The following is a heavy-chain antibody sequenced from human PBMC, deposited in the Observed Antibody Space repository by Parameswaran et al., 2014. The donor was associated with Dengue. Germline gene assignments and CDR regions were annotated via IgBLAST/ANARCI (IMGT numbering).Heavy chain of an antibody. J-gene: IGHJ3*02. Sequence: RWIRQPPGKGLEWVANIKQDGSEKYYVDSVKGRFTISRDNAKNSLYLQMNSLRAEDTAVYYCARDQGIQLLGMDAFDIWGQGTMVTVSS. CDR3: ARDQGIQLLGMDAFDI. CDR2: IKQDGSEK. D-gene: IGHD5-24*01. V-gene: IGHV3-7*03.